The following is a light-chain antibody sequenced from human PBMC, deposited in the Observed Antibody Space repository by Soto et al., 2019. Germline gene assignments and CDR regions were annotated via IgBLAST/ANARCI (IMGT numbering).Light chain of an antibody. CDR1: SSDVGGYNY. J-gene: IGLJ1*01. CDR2: DVS. Sequence: QSALTQPASVSGSPWQSITISCTGTSSDVGGYNYVSWYQQHPGKAPKLMIYDVSNRPSGVSNRFSGSKSGNTASLTISGLQAEDEADYYCSSYTSSCTYVFGTGTKVTVL. V-gene: IGLV2-14*01. CDR3: SSYTSSCTYV.